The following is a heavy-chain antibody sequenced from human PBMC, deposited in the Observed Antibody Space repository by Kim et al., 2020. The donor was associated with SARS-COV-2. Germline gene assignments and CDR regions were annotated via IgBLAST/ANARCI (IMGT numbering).Heavy chain of an antibody. D-gene: IGHD3-16*02. CDR3: AKVDDYVWGSYRSYYFDY. CDR2: ISGSGGST. J-gene: IGHJ4*02. CDR1: GFTFSSYA. V-gene: IGHV3-23*01. Sequence: GGSLRLSCAASGFTFSSYAMSWVRQAPGKGLEWVSAISGSGGSTYYADSVKGRFTISRDNSKNTLYLQMNSLRAEDTAVYYCAKVDDYVWGSYRSYYFDYWGQGTLVTVSS.